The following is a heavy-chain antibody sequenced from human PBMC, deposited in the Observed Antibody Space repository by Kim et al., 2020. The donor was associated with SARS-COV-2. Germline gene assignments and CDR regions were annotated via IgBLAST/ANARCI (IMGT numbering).Heavy chain of an antibody. CDR2: IYYSGST. D-gene: IGHD2-15*01. Sequence: SETLSLTCTVSGGSISSSSYYWGWIRQPPGKGLEWIGSIYYSGSTYYNPSLKSRVTISVDTSKNQFSLKLSSVTAADTAVYYCARDEITAAWGSGPFDI. J-gene: IGHJ3*02. V-gene: IGHV4-39*07. CDR1: GGSISSSSYY. CDR3: ARDEITAAWGSGPFDI.